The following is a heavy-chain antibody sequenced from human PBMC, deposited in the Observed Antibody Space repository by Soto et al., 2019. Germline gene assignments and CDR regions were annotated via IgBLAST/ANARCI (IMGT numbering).Heavy chain of an antibody. CDR2: INGGNGDT. D-gene: IGHD3-3*01. CDR3: ARAGTVFGLLGNYYGMDV. CDR1: GYIFNGYA. V-gene: IGHV1-3*05. Sequence: QVQVVQSGAEEKKPGASVKVSCKASGYIFNGYAMHWVRQAPGQRLEWMAWINGGNGDTRYSQKFQGRVTVTRDTSANTVNMELSSLRSEDTAVYYCARAGTVFGLLGNYYGMDVWGQGTTVTVSS. J-gene: IGHJ6*02.